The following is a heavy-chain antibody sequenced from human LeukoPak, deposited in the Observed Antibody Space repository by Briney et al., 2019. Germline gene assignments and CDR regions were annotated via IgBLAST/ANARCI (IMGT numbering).Heavy chain of an antibody. CDR1: GGSISSYY. CDR2: IYYSGST. J-gene: IGHJ3*02. D-gene: IGHD6-19*01. Sequence: SETLSLTCTVSGGSISSYYWSWIRQPPGKGLEWIGYIYYSGSTNYNPSLKSRVTISVDTSKSQFSLKLSPVTAADTAVYYCATVAVAGTSDAFDIWGQGTMVTVSS. CDR3: ATVAVAGTSDAFDI. V-gene: IGHV4-59*01.